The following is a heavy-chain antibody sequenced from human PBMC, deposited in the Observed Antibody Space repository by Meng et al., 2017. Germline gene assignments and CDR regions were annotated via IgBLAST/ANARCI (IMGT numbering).Heavy chain of an antibody. V-gene: IGHV4-61*01. D-gene: IGHD3-16*01. Sequence: QVQLQDSGPGLVRPSETLSLPCTVSGDSVTVGSHYWSWIRQPPGKGLEWIGYIDYGGSTSYNPSLRSRVTISVDTSNNQFSLKLSSVTAADTAVFYCARTRGDYYFDYWGQGTLVTVSS. CDR3: ARTRGDYYFDY. J-gene: IGHJ4*02. CDR2: IDYGGST. CDR1: GDSVTVGSHY.